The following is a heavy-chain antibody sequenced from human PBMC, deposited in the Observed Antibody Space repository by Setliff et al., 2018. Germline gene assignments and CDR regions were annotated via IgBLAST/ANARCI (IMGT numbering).Heavy chain of an antibody. CDR1: GYSFPSYW. CDR2: IYPGDSHT. Sequence: GESLKISCKASGYSFPSYWIGWVRQVPGKGLEWMGIIYPGDSHTRYSPSFQGQVTISADKSILTAFLQWTYLKASDSAMYYCARLGRNNSAPPGDYWGQGTLVTAPQ. J-gene: IGHJ4*02. D-gene: IGHD6-25*01. V-gene: IGHV5-51*01. CDR3: ARLGRNNSAPPGDY.